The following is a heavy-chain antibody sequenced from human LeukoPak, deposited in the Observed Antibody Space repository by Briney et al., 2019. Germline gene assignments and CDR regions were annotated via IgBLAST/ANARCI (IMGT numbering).Heavy chain of an antibody. CDR1: GFTVSSNY. CDR2: IYSGGST. V-gene: IGHV3-53*04. CDR3: ARGGYDILTGPTYTEYYYYGMDV. J-gene: IGHJ6*02. D-gene: IGHD3-9*01. Sequence: PGGSLRVSCAASGFTVSSNYMSWVRQAPGKGLEWVSVIYSGGSTYYADSVKGRFTVSRHNSKNTLYLQMNSLRAEDTAVYYCARGGYDILTGPTYTEYYYYGMDVWGQGTTVTVSS.